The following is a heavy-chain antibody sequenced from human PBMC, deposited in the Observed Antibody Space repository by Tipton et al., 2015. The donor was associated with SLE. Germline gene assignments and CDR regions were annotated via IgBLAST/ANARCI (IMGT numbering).Heavy chain of an antibody. V-gene: IGHV4-39*07. CDR3: ARSVESAYGPFDY. Sequence: TLSLTCTVSGDSISSSSYYWGWIRQPPGKGLEWIGTFYYSGNTNYNPSLKSRVTMSLDTSKNQFSLKLNSVTAADTAVYYCARSVESAYGPFDYWGQGTLVTVSS. CDR2: FYYSGNT. J-gene: IGHJ4*02. CDR1: GDSISSSSYY. D-gene: IGHD5-12*01.